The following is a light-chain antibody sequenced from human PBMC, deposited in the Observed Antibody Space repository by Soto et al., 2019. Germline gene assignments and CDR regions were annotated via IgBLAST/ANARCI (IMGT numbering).Light chain of an antibody. Sequence: DFQLTQSPSSLSASVGDRVTVACRATHGISTYLNWYQQKPGKAPSLLIYAATHLQTGVPSRFSGSGSGTDFTLVINNLQPEDSATYHCQQTYSTPWTFGQGTKLEIK. V-gene: IGKV1-39*01. J-gene: IGKJ1*01. CDR2: AAT. CDR3: QQTYSTPWT. CDR1: HGISTY.